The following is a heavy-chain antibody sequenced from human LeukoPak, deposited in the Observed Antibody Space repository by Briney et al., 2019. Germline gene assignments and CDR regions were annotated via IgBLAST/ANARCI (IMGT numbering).Heavy chain of an antibody. CDR1: GGSISSSSYY. D-gene: IGHD3-22*01. CDR3: ARQTDYYDSSGYYIDAFDI. V-gene: IGHV4-39*01. CDR2: IYYSGST. Sequence: PSETLSLTCTVSGGSISSSSYYWGWIRQPPGKGLEWIGSIYYSGSTYYNPSLKSRVTISVDTSKNQFSLKLSSVTAADTAVYYCARQTDYYDSSGYYIDAFDIWSQGTMVTVSS. J-gene: IGHJ3*02.